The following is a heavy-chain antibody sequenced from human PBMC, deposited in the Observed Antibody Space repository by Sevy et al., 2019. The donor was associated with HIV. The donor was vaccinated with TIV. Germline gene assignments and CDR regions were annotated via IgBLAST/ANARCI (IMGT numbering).Heavy chain of an antibody. D-gene: IGHD2-2*01. CDR3: AKAQCSSASCYYYYYYGMDV. Sequence: GGSLRLSCAASGFTFSSYGMHWVRQAPGKGLEWVAVISYDGSNKYYADSVKGRFTISRDNSKNTLYLQMNSLRAEDTAVYYCAKAQCSSASCYYYYYYGMDVWGQGTTVTVSS. V-gene: IGHV3-30*18. CDR1: GFTFSSYG. J-gene: IGHJ6*02. CDR2: ISYDGSNK.